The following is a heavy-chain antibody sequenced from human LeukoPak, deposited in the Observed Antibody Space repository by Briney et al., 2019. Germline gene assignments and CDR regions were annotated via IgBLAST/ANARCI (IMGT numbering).Heavy chain of an antibody. CDR1: GGSISSGSYY. V-gene: IGHV4-61*02. D-gene: IGHD3-9*01. CDR2: IYTSGST. J-gene: IGHJ4*02. CDR3: ASGLRYFDLYY. Sequence: SQTLSLTCTVSGGSISSGSYYWSWIRQPAGKGLEWIGRIYTSGSTNYNPSLKSRVTISVDASKNQFSLKLSSVTAADTAVYYCASGLRYFDLYYWGQGTLVTVSS.